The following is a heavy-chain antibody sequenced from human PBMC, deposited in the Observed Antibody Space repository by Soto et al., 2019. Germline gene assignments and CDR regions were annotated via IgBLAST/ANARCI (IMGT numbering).Heavy chain of an antibody. CDR3: ARDRMPMDV. CDR2: MNPNNGNT. D-gene: IGHD2-2*01. J-gene: IGHJ6*02. V-gene: IGHV1-3*01. CDR1: GYTFTSYA. Sequence: GASVKVSCKASGYTFTSYAMHWVRQAPGQRLEWMGWMNPNNGNTRYSQKFQGRVTITRDTSASTAYMELSSLRSEDTAVYYCARDRMPMDVWGQGTTVTVSS.